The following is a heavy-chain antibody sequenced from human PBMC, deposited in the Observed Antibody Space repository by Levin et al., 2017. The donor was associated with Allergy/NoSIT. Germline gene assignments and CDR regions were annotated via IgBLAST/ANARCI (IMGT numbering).Heavy chain of an antibody. D-gene: IGHD2-15*01. CDR2: IYPGDSDT. J-gene: IGHJ4*02. V-gene: IGHV5-51*01. Sequence: PGESLKISCEASGYSLTNYWIGWVRQMPGKGLEWVGIIYPGDSDTRYGPSFRGQVTISADKSITTAYLQWDSLKASDTAMYYCARGGTRSEGGLFDLWGQGTLVTVSS. CDR1: GYSLTNYW. CDR3: ARGGTRSEGGLFDL.